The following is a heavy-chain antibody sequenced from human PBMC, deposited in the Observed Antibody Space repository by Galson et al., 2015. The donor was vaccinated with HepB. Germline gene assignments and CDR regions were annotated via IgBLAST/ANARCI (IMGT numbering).Heavy chain of an antibody. CDR1: GYTFTSYG. D-gene: IGHD4-11*01. V-gene: IGHV1-18*01. Sequence: QSGAEVKKPGAPVKVSCKASGYTFTSYGITWVRQAPGQGLEWMGWISGDNGKTKYAQKLQGRVTMTTDTSTRTAYMELRSLTSDYTAVYYWARSTVTTNSDWLDPWVQGALVTVSS. CDR3: ARSTVTTNSDWLDP. CDR2: ISGDNGKT. J-gene: IGHJ5*02.